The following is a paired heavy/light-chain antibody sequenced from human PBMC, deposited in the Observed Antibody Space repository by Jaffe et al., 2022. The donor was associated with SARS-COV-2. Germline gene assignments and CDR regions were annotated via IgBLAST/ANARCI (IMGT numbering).Light chain of an antibody. Sequence: QSVLTQPPSVSAAPGQKVTISCSGSSSNIGNNYVSWYQQLPGTAPKLLIYENNKRPSGIPDRFSGSKSGTSATLGITGLQTGDEADYYCGTWDSSLIWVFGGGTKLTVL. CDR2: ENN. CDR1: SSNIGNNY. J-gene: IGLJ3*02. CDR3: GTWDSSLIWV. V-gene: IGLV1-51*02.
Heavy chain of an antibody. J-gene: IGHJ4*02. D-gene: IGHD3-9*01. V-gene: IGHV3-53*01. CDR1: GFTVSSNY. CDR2: IYSGGST. CDR3: ARGPPASSLYYDILTGNFDY. Sequence: EVQLVESGGGLIQPGGSLRLSCAASGFTVSSNYMSWVRQAPGKGLEWVSVIYSGGSTYYADSVKGRFTISRDNSKNTLYLQMNSLRAEDTAVYYCARGPPASSLYYDILTGNFDYWGQGTLVTVSS.